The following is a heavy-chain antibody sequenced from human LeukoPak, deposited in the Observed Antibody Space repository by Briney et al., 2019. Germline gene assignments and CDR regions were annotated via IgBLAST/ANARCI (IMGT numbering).Heavy chain of an antibody. V-gene: IGHV3-23*01. J-gene: IGHJ3*02. CDR3: AKDLHTSYTHDAFDI. CDR2: ISGSGGTT. CDR1: GFTFSTYW. Sequence: GGSLRLSCAASGFTFSTYWMTWVRQAPGKGLEWVSAISGSGGTTYYADSVKGRFTISRDNSKNTLYLQMNGLRAEDTAVYYCAKDLHTSYTHDAFDIWGQGTMVTVSS. D-gene: IGHD2-2*01.